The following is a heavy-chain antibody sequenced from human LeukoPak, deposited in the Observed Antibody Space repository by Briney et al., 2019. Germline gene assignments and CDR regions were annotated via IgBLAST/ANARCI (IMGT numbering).Heavy chain of an antibody. J-gene: IGHJ2*01. CDR2: VYYSGTT. CDR3: ARLLVRGAIYYFDL. Sequence: PSETLSLTCSVSGGSLSSYYWSWIRQPPGKGLEWIGYVYYSGTTKYNPSLKSGVVISVDTSKNQFSLELTSVTPADTAVYYCARLLVRGAIYYFDLWGRGALVTVSS. V-gene: IGHV4-59*01. D-gene: IGHD3-10*01. CDR1: GGSLSSYY.